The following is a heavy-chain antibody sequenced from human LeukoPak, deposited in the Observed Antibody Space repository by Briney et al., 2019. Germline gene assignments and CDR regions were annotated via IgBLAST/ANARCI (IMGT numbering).Heavy chain of an antibody. V-gene: IGHV5-51*01. Sequence: PGESLQISCKGSGYSFTSYWIGWVRQMPGKGLERMGIIYPGDSDTRYSPSFQGQVTISADKSISTAYLQWSSLKASDTAMYYCARTDYDFWSGYYMEFDYWGQGTLVTVSS. CDR3: ARTDYDFWSGYYMEFDY. J-gene: IGHJ4*02. CDR1: GYSFTSYW. CDR2: IYPGDSDT. D-gene: IGHD3-3*01.